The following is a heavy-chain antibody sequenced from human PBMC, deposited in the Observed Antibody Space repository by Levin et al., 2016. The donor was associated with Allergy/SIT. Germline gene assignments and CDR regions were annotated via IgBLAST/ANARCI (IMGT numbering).Heavy chain of an antibody. Sequence: WIRQPPGKGLEWVGRIRSKANSYATAYAASVKGRFTISRDDSKNTAYLQMNSLKTEDTAVYYCTRQPYDYGDYYYYMDVWGKGTTVTVSS. J-gene: IGHJ6*03. D-gene: IGHD4-17*01. V-gene: IGHV3-73*01. CDR3: TRQPYDYGDYYYYMDV. CDR2: IRSKANSYAT.